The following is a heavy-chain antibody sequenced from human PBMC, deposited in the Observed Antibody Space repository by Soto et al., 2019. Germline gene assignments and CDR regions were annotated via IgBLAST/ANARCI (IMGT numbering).Heavy chain of an antibody. Sequence: SETLSLTCTVSGGSISSYCWSWIRQPPGKGLEWIGHIHYSGSTNYNPSLESRVTISVDTSKNQLSLNLSSVTAADTAVYYCARMIRSYYYGVDVWGQATTVTVSS. J-gene: IGHJ6*02. CDR1: GGSISSYC. CDR2: IHYSGST. V-gene: IGHV4-59*01. D-gene: IGHD3-22*01. CDR3: ARMIRSYYYGVDV.